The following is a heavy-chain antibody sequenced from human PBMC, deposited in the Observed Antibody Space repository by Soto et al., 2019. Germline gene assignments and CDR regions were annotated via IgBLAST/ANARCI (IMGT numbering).Heavy chain of an antibody. CDR1: GGSIIRGGYY. CDR3: ARAVVVGELFIYNWFDP. V-gene: IGHV4-31*03. Sequence: ASETLSLTCTVSGGSIIRGGYYWSWIRQHPGKGLEWIGYIYYSGSTYYNPSLKSRVTISVDTSKNQFSLKLSSVTAADTAVYYCARAVVVGELFIYNWFDPWGQGTLVT. D-gene: IGHD3-10*01. CDR2: IYYSGST. J-gene: IGHJ5*02.